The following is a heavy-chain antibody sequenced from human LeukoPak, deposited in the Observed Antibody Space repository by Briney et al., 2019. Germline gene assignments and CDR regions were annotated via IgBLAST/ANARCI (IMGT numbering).Heavy chain of an antibody. CDR3: ARVRRYYDSSGYHDY. V-gene: IGHV4-34*01. Sequence: SETLSLTCAVYGGSFSGYYWSWIRQPPGKGLEWIGEINHSGSTNYNPSLKSRVTISVDTSKNQFSLKLSSVTAADTAVYYCARVRRYYDSSGYHDYWGQGTLVTVSS. CDR2: INHSGST. CDR1: GGSFSGYY. J-gene: IGHJ4*02. D-gene: IGHD3-22*01.